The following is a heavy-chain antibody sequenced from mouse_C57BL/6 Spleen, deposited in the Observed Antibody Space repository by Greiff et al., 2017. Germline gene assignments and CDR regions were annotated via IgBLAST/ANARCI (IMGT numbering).Heavy chain of an antibody. CDR1: GYTFTSYW. D-gene: IGHD2-12*01. V-gene: IGHV1-69*01. Sequence: QVQLQQPGAELVMPGASVKLSCKASGYTFTSYWMHWVKQRPGQGLEWIGEIDPSDSYTNYNQKFKGKSTLTVDKSSSTAYMQLSSLTSEDSAVYYGARGPRADDEGNWYFDVWGTGTTVTVSS. J-gene: IGHJ1*03. CDR3: ARGPRADDEGNWYFDV. CDR2: IDPSDSYT.